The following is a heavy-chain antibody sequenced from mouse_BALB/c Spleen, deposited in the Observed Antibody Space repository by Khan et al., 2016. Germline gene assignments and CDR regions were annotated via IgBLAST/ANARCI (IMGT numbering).Heavy chain of an antibody. J-gene: IGHJ2*01. V-gene: IGHV14-1*02. CDR3: ALYYNGRSEYHVDY. D-gene: IGHD1-1*01. CDR1: GFNIKDYY. Sequence: VQLQQSGAELVRPGALVKLSCKASGFNIKDYYMHWVKQRPEQGLEWIGWIDPENGNTIYDPKFQGKASITADTSSNTAYLQLSSLTSEDTAVYYCALYYNGRSEYHVDYWGQGTTLTVSS. CDR2: IDPENGNT.